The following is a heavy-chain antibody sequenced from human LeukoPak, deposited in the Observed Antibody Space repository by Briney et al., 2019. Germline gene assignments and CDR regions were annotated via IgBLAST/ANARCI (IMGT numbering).Heavy chain of an antibody. CDR3: AKDPTYILIAAPGTGWFDY. J-gene: IGHJ4*02. CDR1: GFTFSSYG. CDR2: ISYDGSYK. V-gene: IGHV3-30*18. Sequence: GGSLRLSCAASGFTFSSYGMHWVRQAPGKGLEWVALISYDGSYKYYADSVKGRFTISRDNSKNTLYLQMNSLRAEDTAVYYCAKDPTYILIAAPGTGWFDYWGQGTLVTVSS. D-gene: IGHD6-13*01.